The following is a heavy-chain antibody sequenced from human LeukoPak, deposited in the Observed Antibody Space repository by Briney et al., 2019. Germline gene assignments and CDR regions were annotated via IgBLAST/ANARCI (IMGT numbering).Heavy chain of an antibody. CDR3: VGGSGSNFHY. D-gene: IGHD1-26*01. V-gene: IGHV4-59*01. J-gene: IGHJ4*02. Sequence: SETLSLTCTVPGGSMNMYFWNWIRQSPAKGLELIGRVYYSGTTKYDPSLKGRVTISVDLSKSQFARKLNSVTAADTAVYYCVGGSGSNFHYWGPGTRVIVSS. CDR1: GGSMNMYF. CDR2: VYYSGTT.